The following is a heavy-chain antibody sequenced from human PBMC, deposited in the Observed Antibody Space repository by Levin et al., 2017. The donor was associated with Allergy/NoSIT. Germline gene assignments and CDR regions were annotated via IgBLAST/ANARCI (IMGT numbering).Heavy chain of an antibody. V-gene: IGHV4-39*01. CDR1: GGSILSSSYY. CDR2: IYHSGST. D-gene: IGHD2-15*01. J-gene: IGHJ4*02. Sequence: SQTLSLPCTVSGGSILSSSYYWGWIRRPPGKGLEWIGIIYHSGSTYYNPSLKSRVTISVDTSKNQFSLKLSSVTAADTAVYYCTRRGCGGGSCYFDYWGQGSLVTVSS. CDR3: TRRGCGGGSCYFDY.